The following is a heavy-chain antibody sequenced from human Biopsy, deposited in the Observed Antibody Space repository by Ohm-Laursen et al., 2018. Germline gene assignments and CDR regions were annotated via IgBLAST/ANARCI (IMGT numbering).Heavy chain of an antibody. Sequence: SLRLSCAASGFTFSSYGMHWVRQAPGKGLEWVATMSYDGTQKYYGDSVKGRFTISRDNSKNTLYLQMNSLRAEDTAVYYCAKDYRDSRGIFGIVVVKPLDYWGQGSLVTVSS. CDR1: GFTFSSYG. D-gene: IGHD3-22*01. CDR2: MSYDGTQK. V-gene: IGHV3-30*18. CDR3: AKDYRDSRGIFGIVVVKPLDY. J-gene: IGHJ4*02.